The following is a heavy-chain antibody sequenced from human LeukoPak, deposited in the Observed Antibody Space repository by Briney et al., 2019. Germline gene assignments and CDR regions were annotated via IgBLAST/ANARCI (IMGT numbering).Heavy chain of an antibody. CDR3: AQGSSGYLFDY. CDR2: ITGSGGST. CDR1: GFTFSSCA. D-gene: IGHD3-22*01. Sequence: GGSLRLSCAASGFTFSSCALSWVRQAPGKGLEWVSVITGSGGSTYYADSVKGRFTISRDNSKNTLYLQMNSLRAEDTAVYYCAQGSSGYLFDYWGQGTLVTVSS. V-gene: IGHV3-23*01. J-gene: IGHJ4*02.